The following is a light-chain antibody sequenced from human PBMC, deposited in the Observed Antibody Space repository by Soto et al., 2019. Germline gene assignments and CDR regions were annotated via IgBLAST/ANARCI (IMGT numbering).Light chain of an antibody. CDR1: QSVSSSY. CDR3: LQYGNSPPKYT. Sequence: EIVLTQSPGTLSLSPGERATLSCRASQSVSSSYLAWYQQKPGQAPRLLIYAASSRATGIPDRFSGSGSGTDFTFTISRLEPEDFAVYYCLQYGNSPPKYTFGQGTKLEIK. V-gene: IGKV3-20*01. CDR2: AAS. J-gene: IGKJ2*01.